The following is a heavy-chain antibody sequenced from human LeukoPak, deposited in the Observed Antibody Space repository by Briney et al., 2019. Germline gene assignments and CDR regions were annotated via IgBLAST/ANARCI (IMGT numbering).Heavy chain of an antibody. D-gene: IGHD3-16*01. CDR1: GFTVSSTY. Sequence: PGGSLRLSCAASGFTVSSTYMSWVRQAPGKGLEWISYIGGDGIAFYADSVKGRFTASKDDARKSMYLQMNSLRVEDTAVYYCAKDRANWAIDDWGQGTQVTVSS. J-gene: IGHJ4*02. CDR2: IGGDGIA. V-gene: IGHV3-69-1*01. CDR3: AKDRANWAIDD.